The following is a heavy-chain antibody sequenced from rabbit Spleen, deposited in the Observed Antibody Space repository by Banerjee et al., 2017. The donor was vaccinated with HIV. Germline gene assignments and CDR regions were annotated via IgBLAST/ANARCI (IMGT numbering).Heavy chain of an antibody. CDR1: GFSFSSSDY. J-gene: IGHJ4*01. CDR2: IAGSGSGFT. D-gene: IGHD1-1*01. Sequence: QSLEESGGDLVKPGASLTLTCTASGFSFSSSDYMCWVRQAPGKGLEWISCIAGSGSGFTYSATWAKGRFTISRTSSTTVTLRMTSLTAADTATYFCARDLVGVIGWNFYLWGPGPLVTVS. V-gene: IGHV1S40*01. CDR3: ARDLVGVIGWNFYL.